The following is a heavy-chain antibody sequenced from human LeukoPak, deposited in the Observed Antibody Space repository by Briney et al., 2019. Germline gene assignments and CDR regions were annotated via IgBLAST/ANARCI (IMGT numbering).Heavy chain of an antibody. CDR1: GFPFSTYW. Sequence: GSLRLSCAASGFPFSTYWMHWVPQPPGKGPVWVSRINGDGSSTAYGDSVKGRFTISRDNAKNTLYLQMNGLRVEDTAVYYCARALGDIRGQGTLVTVSS. CDR3: ARALGDI. V-gene: IGHV3-74*01. J-gene: IGHJ4*02. CDR2: INGDGSST.